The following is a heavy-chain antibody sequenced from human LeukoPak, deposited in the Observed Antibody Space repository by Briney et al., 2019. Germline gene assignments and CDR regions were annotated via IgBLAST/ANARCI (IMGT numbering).Heavy chain of an antibody. J-gene: IGHJ3*02. CDR2: ISGSGGST. V-gene: IGHV3-23*01. CDR3: AKAGMARDAFDI. CDR1: GFTFSTYV. D-gene: IGHD5-24*01. Sequence: GGSLRLSCAASGFTFSTYVMSWVRQAPGKGLEWVSAISGSGGSTYYADSVKGRFTISRDNSKNTLYLQMNSLRAEDTAVYYCAKAGMARDAFDIWGQGTMVTVSS.